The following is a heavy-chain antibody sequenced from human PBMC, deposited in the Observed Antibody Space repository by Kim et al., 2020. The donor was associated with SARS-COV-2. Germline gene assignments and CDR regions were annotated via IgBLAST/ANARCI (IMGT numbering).Heavy chain of an antibody. CDR2: ISSSGSTI. CDR3: ARAQHYTWLSDF. Sequence: GGSLRLSCAASGFTFSSYEMNWVRQAPGKGLEWVSYISSSGSTIYYADSVKGRFTISRDNAKNSLYLQMNSLRAEDTAVYYCARAQHYTWLSDFWGQGTLVTVPS. CDR1: GFTFSSYE. V-gene: IGHV3-48*03. D-gene: IGHD6-19*01. J-gene: IGHJ4*02.